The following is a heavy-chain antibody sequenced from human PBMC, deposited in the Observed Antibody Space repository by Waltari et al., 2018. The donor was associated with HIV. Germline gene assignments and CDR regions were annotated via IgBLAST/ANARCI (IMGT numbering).Heavy chain of an antibody. CDR2: ISSSSIYI. D-gene: IGHD3-22*01. V-gene: IGHV3-21*01. CDR1: GFPFSSYS. Sequence: EVQLVESGGGLVKPGGSLSLSCAASGFPFSSYSMTWVRQAPGKGLEWVSSISSSSIYISYADSVKGRFTISRDNAKNSLYLQMNSLRAEDTAVYYCARQDSSGGNYYYGMDVWGQGTTVTVSS. J-gene: IGHJ6*02. CDR3: ARQDSSGGNYYYGMDV.